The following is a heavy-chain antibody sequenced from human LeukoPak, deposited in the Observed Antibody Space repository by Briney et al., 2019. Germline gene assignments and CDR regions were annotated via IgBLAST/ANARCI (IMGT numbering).Heavy chain of an antibody. CDR2: ISSSDTTI. CDR1: GFTFSSYA. J-gene: IGHJ4*02. CDR3: ARGLGPRLDY. D-gene: IGHD6-6*01. V-gene: IGHV3-48*02. Sequence: GGSLRLSCAASGFTFSSYAMNWVRQAPGKGLEWVSYISSSDTTIYYADSVKGRFAISRDNAKGSVYLQMNSLRDEDTAVYYCARGLGPRLDYWGQGTVVSVSS.